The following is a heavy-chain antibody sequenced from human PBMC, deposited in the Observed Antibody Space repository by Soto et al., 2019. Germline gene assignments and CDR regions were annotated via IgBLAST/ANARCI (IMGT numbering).Heavy chain of an antibody. CDR3: ARAGPPVVPAAIRSYYYYGMDV. J-gene: IGHJ6*02. CDR1: GFTFSSYV. CDR2: IWYDGSNK. D-gene: IGHD2-2*02. Sequence: GGSLRLSCAASGFTFSSYVMHWVGQSPGKGLEWVAVIWYDGSNKYYADSVKGRFTISRDNSKNTLYLQMNSLRAEDTAVYYCARAGPPVVPAAIRSYYYYGMDVWGQGTTVTVSS. V-gene: IGHV3-33*01.